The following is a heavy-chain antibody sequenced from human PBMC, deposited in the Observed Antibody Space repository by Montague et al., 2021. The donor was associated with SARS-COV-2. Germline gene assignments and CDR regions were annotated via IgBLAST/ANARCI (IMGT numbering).Heavy chain of an antibody. Sequence: SLRLSCAASGFSFSGYGMHWVRQAPGKGLEWVAATWYDGSNKYYADSVKGRFTISRDNSKNTLSLQMNSLRAEDTAVYYCAKDHQNYYGSGSYYNYYYNGMDVWGQGTTVTVSS. CDR3: AKDHQNYYGSGSYYNYYYNGMDV. CDR2: TWYDGSNK. D-gene: IGHD3-10*01. V-gene: IGHV3-33*06. J-gene: IGHJ6*02. CDR1: GFSFSGYG.